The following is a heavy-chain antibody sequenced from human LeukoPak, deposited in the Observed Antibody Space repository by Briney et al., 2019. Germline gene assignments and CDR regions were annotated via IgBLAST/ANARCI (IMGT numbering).Heavy chain of an antibody. CDR2: INPNSGDT. J-gene: IGHJ5*02. CDR1: HYTFPGNS. Sequence: GASVKASCKPSHYTFPGNSFHWVRQAPAQGLEWMGWINPNSGDTEYSQAFPGRVTMTWAASINTAYIQLGSPTAEEPAIIYCATSVIVPGGTLAWLDPWGQGSLVTVSS. D-gene: IGHD3-16*01. CDR3: ATSVIVPGGTLAWLDP. V-gene: IGHV1-2*02.